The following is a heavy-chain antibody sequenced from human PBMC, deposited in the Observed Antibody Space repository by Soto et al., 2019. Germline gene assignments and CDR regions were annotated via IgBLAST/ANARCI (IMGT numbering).Heavy chain of an antibody. V-gene: IGHV3-23*04. J-gene: IGHJ5*02. CDR3: AKTFFSGSGSYRGWFDP. Sequence: EVQLVESGGKLVQPGRSLRLSCAASGFTFDNYAMHWVRQAPGKGLEWVSGISGSGDNTYYADSVKGRFTISRDGSKDTLYLQMNSLRADDTAVYYCAKTFFSGSGSYRGWFDPWGQGTQVTVSS. D-gene: IGHD3-10*01. CDR2: ISGSGDNT. CDR1: GFTFDNYA.